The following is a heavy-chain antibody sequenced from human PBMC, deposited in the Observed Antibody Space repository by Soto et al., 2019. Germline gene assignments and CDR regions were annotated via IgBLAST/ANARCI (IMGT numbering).Heavy chain of an antibody. J-gene: IGHJ4*02. V-gene: IGHV1-18*01. CDR3: ARVNPASRDFDY. D-gene: IGHD2-2*01. CDR2: ISPYNTN. Sequence: GSVKVSFKTCGYAFSIYDIGLVRQAPGQGLECMCCISPYNTNKIQAAHTMTTDTSTCTAYMELKSLGSDDTAVYYGARVNPASRDFDYWGQGTLVTVSS. CDR1: GYAFSIYD.